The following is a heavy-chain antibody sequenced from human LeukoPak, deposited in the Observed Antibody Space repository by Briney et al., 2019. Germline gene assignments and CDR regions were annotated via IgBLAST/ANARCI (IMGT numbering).Heavy chain of an antibody. CDR1: GFTFSNYP. CDR3: ATGYSDSLRSPLDS. D-gene: IGHD3-22*01. V-gene: IGHV3-23*01. J-gene: IGHJ5*01. Sequence: GGSLRLSCAASGFTFSNYPMMWFRQAPGKGLEWVSGISGIGDNTKYADSVKGRFTISRENSKNTLYLQLNSLKVEDTAVYYCATGYSDSLRSPLDSWGQGTLVTVSS. CDR2: ISGIGDNT.